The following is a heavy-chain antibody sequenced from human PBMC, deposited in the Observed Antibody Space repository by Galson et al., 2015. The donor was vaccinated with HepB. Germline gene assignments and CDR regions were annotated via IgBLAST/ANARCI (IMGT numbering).Heavy chain of an antibody. CDR1: GFTFSSYS. Sequence: SLRLSCAASGFTFSSYSMNWVRQAPGKGLEWVSYISSSSSTIYYADSVKGRFTISRDNAKNSLYLQMNSLRAEDTAVYYCARRGGPYGDYPFDYWGQGTLVTVSS. J-gene: IGHJ4*02. CDR2: ISSSSSTI. D-gene: IGHD4-17*01. CDR3: ARRGGPYGDYPFDY. V-gene: IGHV3-48*04.